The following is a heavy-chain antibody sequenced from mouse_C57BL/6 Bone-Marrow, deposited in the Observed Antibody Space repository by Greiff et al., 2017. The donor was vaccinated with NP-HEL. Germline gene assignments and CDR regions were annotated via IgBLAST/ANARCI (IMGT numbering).Heavy chain of an antibody. V-gene: IGHV5-17*01. CDR2: ISSGSSTI. J-gene: IGHJ3*01. CDR3: ARRRFAY. CDR1: GFTFSDYG. Sequence: VQVVESGGGLVKPGGSLKLSCAASGFTFSDYGMHWVRQAPEKGLEWVAYISSGSSTIYYADTVKGRFTISRDNAKNTLFRQMTSLRSEDTAMYYCARRRFAYWGQGTLVTVSA.